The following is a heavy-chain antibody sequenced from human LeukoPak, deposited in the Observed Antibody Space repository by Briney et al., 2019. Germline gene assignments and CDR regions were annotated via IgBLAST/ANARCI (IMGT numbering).Heavy chain of an antibody. J-gene: IGHJ5*02. CDR2: ISGSGGST. V-gene: IGHV3-23*01. D-gene: IGHD6-19*01. Sequence: QPGGSLRLSCAASGFTFSSYAMIWVRQAPGKGLEWVSAISGSGGSTYYADSVKGRFTISRDNSKNTLYLQMNSLRAEDTAVYYCAKAEVSWLVPNWFDPWGQGTLVTVSS. CDR1: GFTFSSYA. CDR3: AKAEVSWLVPNWFDP.